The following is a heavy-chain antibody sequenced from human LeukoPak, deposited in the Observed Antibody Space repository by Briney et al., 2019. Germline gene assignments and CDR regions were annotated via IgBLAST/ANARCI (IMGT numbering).Heavy chain of an antibody. Sequence: GGSLRLSCAASGFTFSDYYMSWIRQAPGKGLEWVSYISSSGSTIYYADSVKGRFTISRDNAKNSLYLQMNSLRAEDTAVYYCARDNVYYYGSGNAFDIWGQGTMVTVSS. V-gene: IGHV3-11*01. D-gene: IGHD3-10*01. CDR2: ISSSGSTI. CDR1: GFTFSDYY. CDR3: ARDNVYYYGSGNAFDI. J-gene: IGHJ3*02.